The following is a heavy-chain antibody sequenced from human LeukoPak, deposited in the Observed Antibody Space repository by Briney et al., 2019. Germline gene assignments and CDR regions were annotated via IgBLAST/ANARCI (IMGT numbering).Heavy chain of an antibody. CDR1: GGSISSGSYY. CDR3: ARALGYYDSSGSSLLTGMDV. CDR2: IYTSGST. V-gene: IGHV4-61*02. Sequence: SQTLSLTRTVSGGSISSGSYYWSWIRQPAGKGLEWIGRIYTSGSTNYNPSLKSRVTISVDTSKNQFSLKLSSVTAADTAVYYCARALGYYDSSGSSLLTGMDVWGQGSTVTVSS. J-gene: IGHJ6*02. D-gene: IGHD3-22*01.